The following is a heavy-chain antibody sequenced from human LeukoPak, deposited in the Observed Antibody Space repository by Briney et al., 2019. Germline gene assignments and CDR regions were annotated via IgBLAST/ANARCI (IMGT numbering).Heavy chain of an antibody. V-gene: IGHV5-51*01. CDR3: ARLAVWYSSSDSYFDY. CDR1: GYSFTSYW. CDR2: IYPGDSDT. Sequence: GESLKISCKGSGYSFTSYWIGWVRQMPGKGLEWMGIIYPGDSDTRYSPSFQGQVTISADKSISTAYLQWSSLEASDTAMYYCARLAVWYSSSDSYFDYWGQGTLVTVSS. J-gene: IGHJ4*02. D-gene: IGHD6-6*01.